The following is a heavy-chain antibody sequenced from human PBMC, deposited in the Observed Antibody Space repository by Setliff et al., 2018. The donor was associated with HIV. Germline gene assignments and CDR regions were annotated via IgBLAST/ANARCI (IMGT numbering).Heavy chain of an antibody. CDR2: VTNTGDT. CDR3: AKGSGPPWFDP. Sequence: PSETLSLTCTVSGDSINTPFWWSWILQPAGKGLEWIGRVTNTGDTSYNPSLKSRVTISMDTSKNLFSLKLTSVTAADTAVYFCAKGSGPPWFDPWGQGTLVTVS. CDR1: GDSINTPFW. V-gene: IGHV4-4*07. J-gene: IGHJ5*02. D-gene: IGHD3-3*01.